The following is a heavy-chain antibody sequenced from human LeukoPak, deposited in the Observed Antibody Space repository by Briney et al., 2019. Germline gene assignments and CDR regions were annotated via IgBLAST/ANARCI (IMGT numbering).Heavy chain of an antibody. Sequence: SETLSLTCSVSGGSISGSHHYWAWIRQPPGKGLEWIAIINYSGNRYYNPSLRSRATISVDTSTNQFSLNLNSVTAEETAVYYCARGYDYWGQGTLVTVSS. J-gene: IGHJ4*02. CDR3: ARGYDY. D-gene: IGHD3-22*01. CDR2: INYSGNR. CDR1: GGSISGSHHY. V-gene: IGHV4-39*01.